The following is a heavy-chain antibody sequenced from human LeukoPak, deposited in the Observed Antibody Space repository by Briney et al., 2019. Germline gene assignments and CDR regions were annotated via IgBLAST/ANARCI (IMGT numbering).Heavy chain of an antibody. D-gene: IGHD3-16*01. Sequence: SETLSLTCTVSGGSISSGGYYWSWIRQHPGKGLEWIGYIYYSGSTYYNPSLKSRVTISVDTSKNQFSLKLSSVTAADTAVYYCARVADIRLGDPNWFAPWGQGTLLTVSS. CDR1: GGSISSGGYY. V-gene: IGHV4-31*03. CDR2: IYYSGST. J-gene: IGHJ5*02. CDR3: ARVADIRLGDPNWFAP.